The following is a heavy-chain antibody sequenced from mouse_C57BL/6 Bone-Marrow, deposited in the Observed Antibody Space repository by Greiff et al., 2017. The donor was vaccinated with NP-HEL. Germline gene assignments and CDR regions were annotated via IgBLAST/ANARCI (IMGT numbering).Heavy chain of an antibody. Sequence: VHLVESGAELARPGASVKLSCKASGYTFTSYGISWVKQRTGQGLEWIGEIYPRSGNTYYNEKFKGKATLTADKSSSTAYMELRSLTSEDSAVYFCAREGPPGSYYAMDYWGQGTSVTVSS. J-gene: IGHJ4*01. V-gene: IGHV1-81*01. CDR3: AREGPPGSYYAMDY. D-gene: IGHD3-3*01. CDR2: IYPRSGNT. CDR1: GYTFTSYG.